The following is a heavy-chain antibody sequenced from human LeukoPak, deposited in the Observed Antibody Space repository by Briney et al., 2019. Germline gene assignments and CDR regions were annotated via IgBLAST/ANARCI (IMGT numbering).Heavy chain of an antibody. CDR1: GGSFSGSY. Sequence: PSETLSLTCAVYGGSFSGSYWSWIRQPPGNGLEWIGEINHSGSTNYNPPLKSRVTISVDTSKNQFSLKLSSVTAADTAVYYCARGASGYFWFNWFDPWGQGTLVTVSS. CDR2: INHSGST. J-gene: IGHJ5*02. D-gene: IGHD3-3*01. CDR3: ARGASGYFWFNWFDP. V-gene: IGHV4-34*01.